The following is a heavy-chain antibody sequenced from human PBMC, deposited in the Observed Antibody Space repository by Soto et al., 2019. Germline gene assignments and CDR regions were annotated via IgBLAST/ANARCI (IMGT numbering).Heavy chain of an antibody. V-gene: IGHV3-23*01. CDR3: AAITTWGLRAFDI. J-gene: IGHJ3*02. D-gene: IGHD4-4*01. Sequence: EVQLLESGGGLVQPGGSLRLSCAVSGFTFSTYAMNWVRQTPGKGLEWVSTISGSGDTTYYADSVKGRLTISRDNSKNTLYLQMDSLRAEDTAVYYCAAITTWGLRAFDIWGQGTMVTVSS. CDR2: ISGSGDTT. CDR1: GFTFSTYA.